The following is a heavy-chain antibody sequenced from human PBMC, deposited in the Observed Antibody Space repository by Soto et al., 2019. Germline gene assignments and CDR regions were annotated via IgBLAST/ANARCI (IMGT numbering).Heavy chain of an antibody. D-gene: IGHD4-4*01. CDR1: GFTFSSYW. CDR2: INSDGSST. V-gene: IGHV3-74*01. J-gene: IGHJ4*02. CDR3: ARVQTTVKIGAFDY. Sequence: PGGSLRLSCAASGFTFSSYWMHWVRQAPGKGLVWVSRINSDGSSTSYADSVKGRFTISRDNAKNTLYLQMNSLRAEDTAVYYCARVQTTVKIGAFDYWGQGTLVTVSS.